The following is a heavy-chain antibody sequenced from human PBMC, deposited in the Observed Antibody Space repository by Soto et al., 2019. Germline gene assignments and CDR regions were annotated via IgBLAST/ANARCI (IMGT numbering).Heavy chain of an antibody. Sequence: ASVKVSCKASGYIFNKYGFNWVRQAPGQGLEWVGWISPYSGYTHSAQKFHGRLTLTTDTAASTAYMELRILRSADTALYYCARETSVLIPAAQPSRFDSWGQGTLVTVSS. CDR3: ARETSVLIPAAQPSRFDS. V-gene: IGHV1-18*01. CDR2: ISPYSGYT. J-gene: IGHJ4*02. D-gene: IGHD2-2*01. CDR1: GYIFNKYG.